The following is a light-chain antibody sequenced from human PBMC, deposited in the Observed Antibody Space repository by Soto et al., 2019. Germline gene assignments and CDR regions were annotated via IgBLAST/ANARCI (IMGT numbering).Light chain of an antibody. CDR1: QGISNY. Sequence: DIQMISSPSSLSASVGDRVTITCRASQGISNYLAWYQQKPGRVPKLLIYAASTLQSGVPSRFSGSGSGTDFTLTISSLQPEDVATYYCQRYNSAPQTFGQGTKVDIK. CDR2: AAS. V-gene: IGKV1-27*01. J-gene: IGKJ1*01. CDR3: QRYNSAPQT.